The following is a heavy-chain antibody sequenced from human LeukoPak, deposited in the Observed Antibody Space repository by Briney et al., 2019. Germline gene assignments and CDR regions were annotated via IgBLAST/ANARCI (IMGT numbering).Heavy chain of an antibody. V-gene: IGHV1-18*01. D-gene: IGHD6-13*01. J-gene: IGHJ4*02. CDR3: ARVSLVATIGIAAAGTGDY. Sequence: ASVKVSCKASGYTFTSYGIIWVRQAPGQGLEWMGWISAYKGNTKYAQKFQGRVTMTTDTSTRTVYMEVRSLRSDDTAVYYCARVSLVATIGIAAAGTGDYWGQGTLVTVSS. CDR2: ISAYKGNT. CDR1: GYTFTSYG.